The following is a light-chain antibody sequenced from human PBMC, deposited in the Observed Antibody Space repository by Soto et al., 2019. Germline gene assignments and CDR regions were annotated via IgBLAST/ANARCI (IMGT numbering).Light chain of an antibody. CDR1: QGISSY. J-gene: IGKJ4*01. CDR3: HHLTNYPLT. CDR2: AAP. Sequence: DIQLTQSPSFLSASVVDRVTSTCRARQGISSYLAWYQQRPAKDPKFLMYAAPTLQSGVPSRFSGSGSGTEFALTISSLQPEDFATYYSHHLTNYPLTFGGGAKVDMK. V-gene: IGKV1-9*01.